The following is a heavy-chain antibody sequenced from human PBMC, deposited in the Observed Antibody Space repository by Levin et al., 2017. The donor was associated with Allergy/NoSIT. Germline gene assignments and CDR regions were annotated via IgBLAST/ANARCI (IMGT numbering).Heavy chain of an antibody. V-gene: IGHV1-18*01. CDR1: GYTFSNYG. Sequence: GESLKISCKASGYTFSNYGISWVRQAPGHGLEWMGWISPYKGDTHYGQKLRGRVTMTTDTSTSTVYMELRSLTSDDTAVYYCARDWYYGDSDDVFDIWGQGTMVTVSS. CDR3: ARDWYYGDSDDVFDI. D-gene: IGHD4-17*01. CDR2: ISPYKGDT. J-gene: IGHJ3*02.